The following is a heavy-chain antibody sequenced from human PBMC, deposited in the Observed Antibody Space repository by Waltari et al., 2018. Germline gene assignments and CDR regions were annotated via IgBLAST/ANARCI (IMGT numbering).Heavy chain of an antibody. Sequence: EVQLVESGGGLIQPGGSLRLSCAASGFTVSSNYMSWVRQAPGKGLEWVSVIYSGGSTYYADSVKGRFTISRDNSKNTLYLKMNSLRAEDTAVYYCARGKGGSYYEGAFDIWGQGTMVTVSS. D-gene: IGHD1-26*01. CDR1: GFTVSSNY. CDR2: IYSGGST. CDR3: ARGKGGSYYEGAFDI. J-gene: IGHJ3*02. V-gene: IGHV3-53*01.